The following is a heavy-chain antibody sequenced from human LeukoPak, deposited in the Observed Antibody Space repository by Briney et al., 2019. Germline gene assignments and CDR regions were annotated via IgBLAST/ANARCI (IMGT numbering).Heavy chain of an antibody. J-gene: IGHJ4*02. CDR2: ISSSSTYI. CDR3: ARGSCSTTNCPSFDY. CDR1: GFTFSAYS. V-gene: IGHV3-21*01. Sequence: GGSLRLSCAASGFTFSAYSMNWVRQAPGKGLEWVSSISSSSTYIYYADLVKGRFTISRDNAKNSLYLQMGSLRVEDTAVYYCARGSCSTTNCPSFDYWGQGTLVTVSS. D-gene: IGHD2-2*01.